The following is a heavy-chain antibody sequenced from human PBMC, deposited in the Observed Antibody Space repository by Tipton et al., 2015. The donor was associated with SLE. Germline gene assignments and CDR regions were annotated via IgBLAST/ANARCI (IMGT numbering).Heavy chain of an antibody. CDR1: YY. V-gene: IGHV4-39*01. CDR3: AAEITSSAHY. D-gene: IGHD1-20*01. CDR2: FYYSGTS. Sequence: YYWSWIRQPPGKGLEWIGSFYYSGTSYYNSSLKSRVTISGDTSKKQFSLNLNSVTAADTAVYYCAAEITSSAHYWGQGTLVTVSS. J-gene: IGHJ4*02.